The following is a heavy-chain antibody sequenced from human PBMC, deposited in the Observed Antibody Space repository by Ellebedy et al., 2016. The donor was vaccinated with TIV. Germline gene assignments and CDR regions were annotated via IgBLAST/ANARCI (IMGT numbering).Heavy chain of an antibody. CDR1: GFIFSDFQ. Sequence: GESLKISCSASGFIFSDFQMSWIRQAPGKGLECISSISSSGATVYYADSVKCRFSISRDNARNSLYLQLNSLRAEDTAMYYCARDTRFIDHQHNWFDPWGQGTLVTVSS. J-gene: IGHJ5*02. V-gene: IGHV3-11*01. CDR3: ARDTRFIDHQHNWFDP. D-gene: IGHD1-14*01. CDR2: ISSSGATV.